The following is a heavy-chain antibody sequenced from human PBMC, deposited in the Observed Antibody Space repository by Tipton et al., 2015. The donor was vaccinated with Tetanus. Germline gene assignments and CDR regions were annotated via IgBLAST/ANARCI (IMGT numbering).Heavy chain of an antibody. Sequence: TLSLTCTVSGGSVSSGSYYWSWIRQPPGKGLEWIGYIYYSGSTNYNPSLKSRVTISVDTSKNQFSLKLSSVTAADTAVYYCARGWYYYDSSGYSRTFDYWGQGTLVTVSS. V-gene: IGHV4-61*01. CDR1: GGSVSSGSYY. CDR3: ARGWYYYDSSGYSRTFDY. J-gene: IGHJ4*02. D-gene: IGHD3-22*01. CDR2: IYYSGST.